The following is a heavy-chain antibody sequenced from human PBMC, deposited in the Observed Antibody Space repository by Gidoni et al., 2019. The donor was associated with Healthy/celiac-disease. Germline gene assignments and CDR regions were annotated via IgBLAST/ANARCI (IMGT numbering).Heavy chain of an antibody. D-gene: IGHD1-26*01. J-gene: IGHJ3*02. Sequence: QVTLKESGPALVKPTQTLTLTCTFSGFSLSTSGMRVSWIRQPPGKALEWLARIDWDDDKFYSTSLKTRLTISKDTSKNQVVLTMTNMDPVDTATYYCARIVGDTYDAFDIWGQGTMVTVSS. CDR2: IDWDDDK. CDR3: ARIVGDTYDAFDI. CDR1: GFSLSTSGMR. V-gene: IGHV2-70*04.